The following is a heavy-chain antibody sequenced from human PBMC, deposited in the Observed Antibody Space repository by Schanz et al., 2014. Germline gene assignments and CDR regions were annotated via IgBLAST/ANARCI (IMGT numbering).Heavy chain of an antibody. CDR1: GFTFSGYW. D-gene: IGHD5-12*01. V-gene: IGHV3-7*03. CDR3: AKDLNRVATAPQS. CDR2: VKQDGIEK. Sequence: EVQLVESGGGLVQPGGSVRLSCAASGFTFSGYWMSWVRQAPGKGPEWLANVKQDGIEKYYLESVRGRFTVSRDNSKNTVYLQMNSLRDEDTALYYCAKDLNRVATAPQSWGQGTLVTVSS. J-gene: IGHJ5*02.